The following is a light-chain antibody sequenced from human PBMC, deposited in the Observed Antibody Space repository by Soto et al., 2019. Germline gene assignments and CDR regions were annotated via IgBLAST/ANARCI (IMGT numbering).Light chain of an antibody. Sequence: EIVLTQSPGTLSLSPGERATLSCRASQGVSSSHLAWYQQNPGQAPRLLIYGATSRATGIPDRFSGSGSGTDFTLTISRLEPEDFAVYYCQQHETLITFGQGTRLEIK. CDR2: GAT. V-gene: IGKV3-20*01. CDR1: QGVSSSH. CDR3: QQHETLIT. J-gene: IGKJ5*01.